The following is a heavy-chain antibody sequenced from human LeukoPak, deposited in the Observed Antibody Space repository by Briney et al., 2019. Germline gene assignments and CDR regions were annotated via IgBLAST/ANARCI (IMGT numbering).Heavy chain of an antibody. Sequence: LWASVKVSCKASGYTFTSYDINWVRQATGQGLEWMGWMNPNSGNTGYAQKFQGRVTMTRNTSTSTAYMELSSLRSEDTAVYYCARGVEDSSSWSYYYYYMDVWGKGTAVTVSS. V-gene: IGHV1-8*01. CDR2: MNPNSGNT. CDR1: GYTFTSYD. J-gene: IGHJ6*03. D-gene: IGHD6-13*01. CDR3: ARGVEDSSSWSYYYYYMDV.